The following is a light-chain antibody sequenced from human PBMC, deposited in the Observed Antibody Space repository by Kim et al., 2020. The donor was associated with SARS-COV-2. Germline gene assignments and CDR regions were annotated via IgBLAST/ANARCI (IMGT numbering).Light chain of an antibody. Sequence: SVSPGQKATITCSAEKLGENYASWYQQRPGQSPILVIIQDNKRPSGIPERFSGANSGKTATLPISGTQTMDEADYYCQAWDGSTVVFGGGTQLTVL. CDR1: KLGENY. CDR2: QDN. V-gene: IGLV3-1*01. J-gene: IGLJ2*01. CDR3: QAWDGSTVV.